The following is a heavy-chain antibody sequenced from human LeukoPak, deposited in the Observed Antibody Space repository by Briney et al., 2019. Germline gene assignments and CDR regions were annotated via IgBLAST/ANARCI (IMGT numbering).Heavy chain of an antibody. CDR1: GFTFSSYA. D-gene: IGHD3-16*01. V-gene: IGHV3-30-3*01. CDR2: ISYDGSNK. J-gene: IGHJ1*01. CDR3: ARERMFGEYFQH. Sequence: GGSLRLSCAASGFTFSSYAMHWVRQAPGKGLEWVAVISYDGSNKYYADSVKGRFTISRDNTKNTLYLQMNSLRAEDTAVYYCARERMFGEYFQHWGQGTLVTVSS.